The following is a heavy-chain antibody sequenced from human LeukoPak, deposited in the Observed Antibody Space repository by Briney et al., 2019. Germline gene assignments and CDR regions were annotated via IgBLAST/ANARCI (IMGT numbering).Heavy chain of an antibody. Sequence: PSETLSLTCTVSGGYISSSSYYWGWIRQPPGKGLEWIGSIYYSGSTYYNPSLKSRVTISVDTSKNQFSLKLSSVTAADTAVYYCARDSGYSGSYFYWGQGTLVTVSS. CDR1: GGYISSSSYY. J-gene: IGHJ4*02. CDR2: IYYSGST. CDR3: ARDSGYSGSYFY. D-gene: IGHD1-26*01. V-gene: IGHV4-39*07.